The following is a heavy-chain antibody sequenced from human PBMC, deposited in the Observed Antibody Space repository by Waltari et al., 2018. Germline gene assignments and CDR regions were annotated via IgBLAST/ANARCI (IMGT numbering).Heavy chain of an antibody. CDR1: GFIFSSYA. Sequence: VQLVQSGAEVKQPGASVKVSCRASGFIFSSYAINWVRQAPGKGLEWVSGIKGYGDKTYYADSVKGRFTLSRDNSKNTLTLQMNNLRGEDTAIYYCAKAHFYDTSGYIEHWGQGTLVTVSS. CDR3: AKAHFYDTSGYIEH. CDR2: IKGYGDKT. V-gene: IGHV3-23*04. J-gene: IGHJ5*02. D-gene: IGHD3-22*01.